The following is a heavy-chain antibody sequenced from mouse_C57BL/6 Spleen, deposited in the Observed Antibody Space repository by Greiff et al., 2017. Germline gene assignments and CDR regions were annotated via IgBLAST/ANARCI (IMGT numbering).Heavy chain of an antibody. CDR3: ARVSKGDYFDY. D-gene: IGHD1-3*01. J-gene: IGHJ2*01. Sequence: VKLQQPGAELVKPGASVKMSCKASGYTFTSYWITWVKQRPGQGLEWIGDIYPGSGSTNYNEKFKSKATLTVATSSSTAYMQLSSLTSADSAVYYCARVSKGDYFDYWGQGTTLTVSS. CDR2: IYPGSGST. CDR1: GYTFTSYW. V-gene: IGHV1-55*01.